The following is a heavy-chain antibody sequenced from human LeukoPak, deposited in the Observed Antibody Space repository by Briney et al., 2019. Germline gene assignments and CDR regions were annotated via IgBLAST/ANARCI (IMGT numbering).Heavy chain of an antibody. V-gene: IGHV1-2*06. Sequence: ASVKVSCKASGYTFTDNYIHWVLQAPGQGLEWMGRVNPYSGGINYAQKFQGRVTMTRDTSINTAFVELRRLRSDDTATYYCARAQNYHDRSGYSDDTFDVWGHGTMITVSS. J-gene: IGHJ3*01. CDR2: VNPYSGGI. CDR1: GYTFTDNY. D-gene: IGHD3-22*01. CDR3: ARAQNYHDRSGYSDDTFDV.